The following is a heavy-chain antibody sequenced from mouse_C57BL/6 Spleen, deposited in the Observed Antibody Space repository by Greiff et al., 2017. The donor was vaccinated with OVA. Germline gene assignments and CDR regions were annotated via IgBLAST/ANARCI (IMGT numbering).Heavy chain of an antibody. CDR3: ARRGNSWSYAMDY. Sequence: SGPELVKPGASVKMSCKASGYTFTDYNMHWVKQSHGKSLEWIGYINPNNGGTSSNKKFTGKATLTVNKSSSTAYMELRSLASEDSAVYYCARRGNSWSYAMDYWGQGTSVTVSS. CDR1: GYTFTDYN. D-gene: IGHD1-1*01. J-gene: IGHJ4*01. V-gene: IGHV1-22*01. CDR2: INPNNGGT.